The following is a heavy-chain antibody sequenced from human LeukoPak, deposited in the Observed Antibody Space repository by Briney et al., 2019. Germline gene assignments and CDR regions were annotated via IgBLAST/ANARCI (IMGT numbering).Heavy chain of an antibody. D-gene: IGHD1-26*01. V-gene: IGHV3-49*04. J-gene: IGHJ4*02. CDR3: TTGAYGGY. CDR2: IRSKAYGGTA. Sequence: PGGSLRLSCTTSGFTFGDYAMSWVRQAPGKGLEWVGFIRSKAYGGTAEYAASVKGRFTISRDDSKSIAYLQMNSLKTEDTAVYQCTTGAYGGYWGQGTLVTVSS. CDR1: GFTFGDYA.